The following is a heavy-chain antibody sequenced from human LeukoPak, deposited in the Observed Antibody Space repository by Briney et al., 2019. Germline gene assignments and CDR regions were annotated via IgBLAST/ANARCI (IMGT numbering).Heavy chain of an antibody. J-gene: IGHJ4*02. CDR2: IYYSGTT. CDR1: GDSISSRSYY. V-gene: IGHV4-39*07. CDR3: ARGLDYYDSSGYRLAALGY. Sequence: SETLSLTCTVSGDSISSRSYYWGWIRQPPGKGLEWIGSIYYSGTTYYNPSLKSRVTISVDTSKNQFSLKLSSVTAADTAMYYCARGLDYYDSSGYRLAALGYWGQGTLVTVSS. D-gene: IGHD3-22*01.